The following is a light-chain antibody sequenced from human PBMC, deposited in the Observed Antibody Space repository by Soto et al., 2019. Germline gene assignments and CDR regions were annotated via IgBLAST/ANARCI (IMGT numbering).Light chain of an antibody. CDR2: DAS. CDR1: QTITTW. Sequence: IQVTKSPSAVSSYIGDRLTITCRASQTITTWMAWYQQKPGKAPKLLVYDASTLQSGVATRFSGSGSGTEFTLTISSLQADGLPDYCCQLYNRYWTFGEGTKVDI. V-gene: IGKV1-5*01. J-gene: IGKJ1*01. CDR3: QLYNRYWT.